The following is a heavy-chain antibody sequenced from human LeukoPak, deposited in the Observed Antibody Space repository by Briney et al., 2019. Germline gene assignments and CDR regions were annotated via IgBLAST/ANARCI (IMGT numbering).Heavy chain of an antibody. CDR1: GFTFSDAW. CDR3: TTQLLYEHNFDY. CDR2: IKSNTDGGTT. D-gene: IGHD2-2*02. V-gene: IGHV3-15*01. J-gene: IGHJ4*02. Sequence: GGSLRLSCAASGFTFSDAWMSWVRQTPGEGLEWVGRIKSNTDGGTTDFAAPVKGRFTISRDDSENALYLQMNSLKTEDTAVYYCTTQLLYEHNFDYWGQGILVTVSS.